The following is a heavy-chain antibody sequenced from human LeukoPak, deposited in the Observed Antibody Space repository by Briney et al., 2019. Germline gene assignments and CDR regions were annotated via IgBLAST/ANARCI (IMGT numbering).Heavy chain of an antibody. Sequence: GGSLRLSCAASGFTFSSYAMSWVRQAPGKGLEWVSAISGSGGSTYYADSVKGRFTISRDNSKNTLYLQMNSLRAEDTAVYYCAKALVWDSSSWAGFDYWGQGTLVTVSS. CDR3: AKALVWDSSSWAGFDY. D-gene: IGHD6-13*01. CDR2: ISGSGGST. V-gene: IGHV3-23*01. J-gene: IGHJ4*02. CDR1: GFTFSSYA.